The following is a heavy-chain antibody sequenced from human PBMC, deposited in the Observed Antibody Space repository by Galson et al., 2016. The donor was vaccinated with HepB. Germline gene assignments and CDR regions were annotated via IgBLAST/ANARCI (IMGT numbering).Heavy chain of an antibody. J-gene: IGHJ4*02. CDR3: ATMVDIVVGEFES. D-gene: IGHD3-10*01. Sequence: SETLSLTCAVSDYSISSGYFWGWIRQPPGKGLEWIGTISHRGRTYYTPSLKSRVTISIDTSKNQFSLQLTSVTGPDTAVYFGATMVDIVVGEFESWGQGTLVIVSS. CDR2: ISHRGRT. V-gene: IGHV4-38-2*01. CDR1: DYSISSGYF.